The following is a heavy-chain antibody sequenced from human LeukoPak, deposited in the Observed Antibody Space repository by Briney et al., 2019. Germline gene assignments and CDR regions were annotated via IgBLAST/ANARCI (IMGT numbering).Heavy chain of an antibody. J-gene: IGHJ4*02. Sequence: AGWSLRLSCAASGFTVSSSFMSWVRQAPGKGLGWVSAISGSGDATKYADSVKGRFTISRDKSKNTLHLQMNSLRADDTAVYYCAKSDCGGDGCKLLNYWGQGTLVTVSS. V-gene: IGHV3-23*01. CDR3: AKSDCGGDGCKLLNY. CDR2: ISGSGDAT. CDR1: GFTVSSSF. D-gene: IGHD2-21*01.